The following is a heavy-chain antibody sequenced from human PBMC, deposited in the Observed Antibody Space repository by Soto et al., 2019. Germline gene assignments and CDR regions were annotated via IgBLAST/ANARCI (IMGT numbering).Heavy chain of an antibody. Sequence: SETLSLTCTVSGDSISSYYWSWIRQPPGKGLEWIGYIYYSGGTNYNPSLKSRVTISVDTSKNQFSLKLSSVTAADTAVYYCARRWGSAADYWGQGTLVTVSS. V-gene: IGHV4-59*08. J-gene: IGHJ4*02. D-gene: IGHD2-15*01. CDR2: IYYSGGT. CDR3: ARRWGSAADY. CDR1: GDSISSYY.